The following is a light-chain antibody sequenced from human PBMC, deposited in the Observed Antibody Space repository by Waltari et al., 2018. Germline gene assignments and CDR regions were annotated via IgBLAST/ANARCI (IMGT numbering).Light chain of an antibody. Sequence: AIRMTQSPSSFSASTGDRVTITCRASQGISSYLAWYQQKQGKAPKLLIYAPSTLQSGVPSRFRGSGSGTDFTLTISCLQSEDFATYYCQQYYSYPITFGQGTRLEIK. CDR3: QQYYSYPIT. V-gene: IGKV1-8*01. CDR2: APS. J-gene: IGKJ5*01. CDR1: QGISSY.